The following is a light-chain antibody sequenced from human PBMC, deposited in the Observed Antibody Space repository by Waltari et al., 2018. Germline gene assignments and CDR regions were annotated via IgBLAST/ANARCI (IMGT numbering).Light chain of an antibody. CDR3: QQYDGFPHT. CDR2: EAS. V-gene: IGKV1-33*01. CDR1: QDIRKY. J-gene: IGKJ2*01. Sequence: DIQMTQSPSSLSASVGDRVSITCQASQDIRKYLNWFQQKPGKAPKLLIFEASNLETGVPSKFSGRGSGTEFTFTISNLQPEETATYYCQQYDGFPHTFGQGTKVEIK.